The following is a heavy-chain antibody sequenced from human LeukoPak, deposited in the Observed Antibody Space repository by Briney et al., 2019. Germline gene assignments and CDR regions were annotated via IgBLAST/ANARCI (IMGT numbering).Heavy chain of an antibody. CDR1: GYTFTGYY. V-gene: IGHV1-2*02. CDR3: ATTGYCSGGSCTNNYYYMDV. CDR2: INPNSGGT. Sequence: ASVKVSCKASGYTFTGYYMHWVRQAPGQGLAWMGWINPNSGGTNYAQKFQGRVTMTRDTSISTAYMELSRLRSDDTAVYYCATTGYCSGGSCTNNYYYMDVWGKGTTVTVSS. D-gene: IGHD2-15*01. J-gene: IGHJ6*03.